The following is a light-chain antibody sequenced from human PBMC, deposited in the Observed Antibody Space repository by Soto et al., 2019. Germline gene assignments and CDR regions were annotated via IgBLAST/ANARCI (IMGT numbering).Light chain of an antibody. CDR1: QSVSSSY. V-gene: IGKV3-20*01. CDR2: GAP. Sequence: EIVLTQSPGTLSLSPGERATLSCRASQSVSSSYLAWYQQKPGQAPRLLISGAPSRATGIPDRFSGSGSGTDFTLTISRLDPEDFAVYYCQQYGSSPYTFGQGTKLEIK. CDR3: QQYGSSPYT. J-gene: IGKJ2*01.